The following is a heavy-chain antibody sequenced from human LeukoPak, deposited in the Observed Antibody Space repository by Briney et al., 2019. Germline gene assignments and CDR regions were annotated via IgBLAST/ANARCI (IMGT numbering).Heavy chain of an antibody. CDR2: INHSGST. Sequence: SETLSLTCAVYAGSFSGYYWSWIRQPPGKGLEWIGEINHSGSTNYNPSLKSRVTISVDTSKNQFSLKLSSVTAADTAVYYCAREASEGSSSVWFDPWGQGTLVTVSS. CDR3: AREASEGSSSVWFDP. CDR1: AGSFSGYY. J-gene: IGHJ5*02. V-gene: IGHV4-34*01. D-gene: IGHD6-6*01.